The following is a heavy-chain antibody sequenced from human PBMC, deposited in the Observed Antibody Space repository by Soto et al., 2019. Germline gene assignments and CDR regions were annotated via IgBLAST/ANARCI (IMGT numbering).Heavy chain of an antibody. CDR3: AREKTVTTGIDY. CDR1: GGSFSDYY. J-gene: IGHJ4*02. Sequence: PSETLSLTCAVYGGSFSDYYWSWIRQPPGKGLEWIGEINHSGSTNYNPSLKGRVTISLDTSKNQFSLKLSSVTAADTAVYYCAREKTVTTGIDYWGQGTLVTVSS. D-gene: IGHD4-4*01. V-gene: IGHV4-34*01. CDR2: INHSGST.